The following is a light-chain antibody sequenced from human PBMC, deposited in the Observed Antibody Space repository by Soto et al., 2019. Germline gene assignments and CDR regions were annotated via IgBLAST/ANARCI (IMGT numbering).Light chain of an antibody. V-gene: IGKV3-11*01. CDR2: DAS. CDR3: QQRTRWPMT. J-gene: IGKJ5*01. CDR1: QSFSSY. Sequence: EIVLTQSPATLSLSRGERATLSCRASQSFSSYLAWYQQKPGQAPRLLIYDASNRATGIPARFSGSGSGTDFTLTISSLEPEDFAVYYCQQRTRWPMTFGQGTRLENK.